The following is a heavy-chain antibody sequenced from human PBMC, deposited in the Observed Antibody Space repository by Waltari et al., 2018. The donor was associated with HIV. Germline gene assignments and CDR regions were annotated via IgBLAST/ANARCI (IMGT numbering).Heavy chain of an antibody. CDR3: ARGLRGSGWSPYFDV. V-gene: IGHV4-34*01. CDR2: NNHFGNS. Sequence: QVQLQQWGAGVLKPSETLSLTCAVHGGSFSDYYWTSIRQPPGKGLEWIGENNHFGNSNQNPSLKSRLTISVDTSKEQVSLELRSVTASDTTVYYCARGLRGSGWSPYFDVWGRGTLVTVSS. J-gene: IGHJ2*01. CDR1: GGSFSDYY. D-gene: IGHD6-19*01.